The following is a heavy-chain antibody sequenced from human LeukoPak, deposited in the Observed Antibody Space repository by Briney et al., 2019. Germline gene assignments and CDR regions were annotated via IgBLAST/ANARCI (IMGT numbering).Heavy chain of an antibody. V-gene: IGHV4-38-2*02. D-gene: IGHD2-2*01. J-gene: IGHJ5*02. Sequence: SETLSLTCTVSGYSISTGYYWGWIRRPPGKGGEWIGNVYHSGSTYYNPSLRSRVTISVDTSKNQFSLKLSSVTAADTAVYYCARGGVVPAAIANWFDPWGQGTLVTVSS. CDR2: VYHSGST. CDR3: ARGGVVPAAIANWFDP. CDR1: GYSISTGYY.